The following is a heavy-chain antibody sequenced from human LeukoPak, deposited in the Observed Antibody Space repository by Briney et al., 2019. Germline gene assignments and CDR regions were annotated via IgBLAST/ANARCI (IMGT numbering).Heavy chain of an antibody. J-gene: IGHJ3*02. V-gene: IGHV4-59*08. Sequence: KASETLSLTCAVYGGSFSGYYWSWIRQPPGKGLEWIGYIYYSGSTNYNPSLKSRVTISVDTSKNQFSLKLSSVTAADTAVYYCASSIAEDAFDIWGQGTMVTVSS. D-gene: IGHD2/OR15-2a*01. CDR1: GGSFSGYY. CDR3: ASSIAEDAFDI. CDR2: IYYSGST.